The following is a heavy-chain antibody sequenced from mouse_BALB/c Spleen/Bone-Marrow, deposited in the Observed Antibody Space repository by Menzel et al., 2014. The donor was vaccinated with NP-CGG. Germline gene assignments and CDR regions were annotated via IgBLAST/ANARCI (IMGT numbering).Heavy chain of an antibody. CDR1: GFTFSDYY. V-gene: IGHV5-4*02. D-gene: IGHD2-1*01. CDR3: ARDGNYYAMDY. CDR2: ISDGGSYT. J-gene: IGHJ4*01. Sequence: EVQLRESGGGLVKPGGSLKLSCAASGFTFSDYYMYWVRQTPEKRLEWVATISDGGSYTYYPDSVKGRFTISRDNAKNDLYLQMSSLKSEDTAMYYCARDGNYYAMDYWGQGTSATVSS.